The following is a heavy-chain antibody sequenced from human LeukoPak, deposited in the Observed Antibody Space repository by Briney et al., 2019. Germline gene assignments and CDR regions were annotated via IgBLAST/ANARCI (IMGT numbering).Heavy chain of an antibody. V-gene: IGHV3-73*01. CDR1: GFTYSGSA. D-gene: IGHD3-22*01. CDR3: TRHVEDYYDSSGYYYRSIDY. J-gene: IGHJ4*02. Sequence: GGSLRLSCAAPGFTYSGSAMHWVRQASGKGLEWVGRIRSKANSYATAYAASVKGRFTISRDDSKNTAYLQMNSLKTEDTAVYYCTRHVEDYYDSSGYYYRSIDYWGQGTLVTVSS. CDR2: IRSKANSYAT.